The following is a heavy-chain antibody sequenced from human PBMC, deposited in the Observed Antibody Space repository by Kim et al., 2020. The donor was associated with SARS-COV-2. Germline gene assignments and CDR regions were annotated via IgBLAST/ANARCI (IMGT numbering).Heavy chain of an antibody. Sequence: GGSLRLSCAASGFTFSSYAMHWVRQAPGKGLEWVAVISYDGSNKYYADSVKGRFTISRDNSKNTLYLQMNSLRAEDTAVYYCARDGGKRVVSLYYYGMDVWGQGTTVTVSS. D-gene: IGHD2-15*01. CDR2: ISYDGSNK. J-gene: IGHJ6*02. V-gene: IGHV3-30*04. CDR1: GFTFSSYA. CDR3: ARDGGKRVVSLYYYGMDV.